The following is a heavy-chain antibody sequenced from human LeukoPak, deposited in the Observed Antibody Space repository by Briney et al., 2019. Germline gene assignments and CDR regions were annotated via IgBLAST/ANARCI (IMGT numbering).Heavy chain of an antibody. CDR3: AGVLEGAFDI. CDR1: GFTFSRYW. J-gene: IGHJ3*02. CDR2: IKEDGSEK. Sequence: GGSLSLSCAASGFTFSRYWMTWVRQAPGKRLEWVANIKEDGSEKYYVDSVKGRFTISRDNAKNSLYLQMNSLRAEDTAVYYCAGVLEGAFDIWGQGTMVTVSS. V-gene: IGHV3-7*04.